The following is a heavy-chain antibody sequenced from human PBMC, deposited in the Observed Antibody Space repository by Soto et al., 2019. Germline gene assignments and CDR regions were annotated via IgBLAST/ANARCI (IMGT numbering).Heavy chain of an antibody. J-gene: IGHJ4*02. CDR1: GFTFSTYA. Sequence: EVQLLESGGGLVQPGGSLRLSCAASGFTFSTYAMSWVRQAPGKGLEWVSLIGGSGASAYYADSVLGRFTISRDNTKNTLDLQMDTLRAEDTPVYYCAKFRKITAGGVMAKGIDYWGQGTLVTVSS. CDR2: IGGSGASA. D-gene: IGHD3-16*01. CDR3: AKFRKITAGGVMAKGIDY. V-gene: IGHV3-23*01.